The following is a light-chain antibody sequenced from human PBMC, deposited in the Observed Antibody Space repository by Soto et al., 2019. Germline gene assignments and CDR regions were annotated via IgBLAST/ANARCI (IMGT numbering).Light chain of an antibody. Sequence: QSVLTQPPSVSAAPGQKVTISCSGSSSNIGGNSVSWYQQLPGTAPKLLIYDDNKRPSGIPDRFSCSKSGTSATLGITGLQTGDEADYYCGSWASGLSAYVFAGGAKVTV. V-gene: IGLV1-51*01. J-gene: IGLJ1*01. CDR2: DDN. CDR1: SSNIGGNS. CDR3: GSWASGLSAYV.